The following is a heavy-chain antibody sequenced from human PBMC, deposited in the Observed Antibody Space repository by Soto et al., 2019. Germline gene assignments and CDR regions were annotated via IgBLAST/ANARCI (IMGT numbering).Heavy chain of an antibody. CDR2: IWYDGSNK. CDR1: GFTFSSYE. Sequence: GGSLRLSCAASGFTFSSYEMNWVRQAPGKGLEWVAVIWYDGSNKYYADSVKGRFTISRDNSKNTLYLQMNSLRAEDTAVYYCARGDYYGSGSYNTDYYGMDVWGQGTTVTVSS. J-gene: IGHJ6*02. D-gene: IGHD3-10*01. CDR3: ARGDYYGSGSYNTDYYGMDV. V-gene: IGHV3-33*08.